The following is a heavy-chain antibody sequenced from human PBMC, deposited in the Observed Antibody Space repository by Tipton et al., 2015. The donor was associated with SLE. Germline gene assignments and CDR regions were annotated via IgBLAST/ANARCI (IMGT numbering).Heavy chain of an antibody. J-gene: IGHJ4*02. CDR1: GGSISSSSYY. D-gene: IGHD6-13*01. CDR3: ARGGGAAGTGVDY. CDR2: IYYSGST. V-gene: IGHV4-39*07. Sequence: TLSLTCTVSGGSISSSSYYWGWIRQPPGKGLEWIGSIYYSGSTYYNPSLKGRVTISVDTSKNQFSLKLSSVTAADTALYYCARGGGAAGTGVDYWGQGTLVTVSS.